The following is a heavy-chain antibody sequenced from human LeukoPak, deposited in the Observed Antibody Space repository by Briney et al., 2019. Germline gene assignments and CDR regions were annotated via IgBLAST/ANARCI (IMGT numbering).Heavy chain of an antibody. CDR1: GGSISSGGYY. Sequence: KTSETLSLTCTVSGGSISSGGYYWSWIRQHPGKGLEWIGYIYYSGSTYYNPSLKSRVTISVDTSKNQFSLKLSSVTAADTAVYYCARDPGNGMDVWGQGTTVTVSS. CDR2: IYYSGST. J-gene: IGHJ6*02. V-gene: IGHV4-31*03. CDR3: ARDPGNGMDV.